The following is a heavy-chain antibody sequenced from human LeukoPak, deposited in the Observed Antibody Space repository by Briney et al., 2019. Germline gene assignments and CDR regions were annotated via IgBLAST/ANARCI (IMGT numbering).Heavy chain of an antibody. CDR3: AGGTGFIIKD. V-gene: IGHV3-7*03. D-gene: IGHD3-9*01. J-gene: IGHJ4*02. CDR2: IKQDGSEK. CDR1: GFTFSLYW. Sequence: AGGSLRLSCGASGFTFSLYWMNWVRRAPGKGLEWVANIKQDGSEKNYVDSVKGRFTISRDNAKNSLYLQMNNLRVEDTAMYYCAGGTGFIIKDWGQGTLVTVSS.